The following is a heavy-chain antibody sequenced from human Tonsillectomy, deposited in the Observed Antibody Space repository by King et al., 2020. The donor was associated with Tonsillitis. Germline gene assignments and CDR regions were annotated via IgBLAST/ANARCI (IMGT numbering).Heavy chain of an antibody. J-gene: IGHJ4*02. CDR2: ISANSGGT. Sequence: QLVQSGAEVKKPGASVKVSCKASGFTFTGFYIHWVRQAPGQGLEWMGWISANSGGTKYAQKFQGRVTMTRDKSISTVFMDLSSLSSGDPAVYYCASYLGAGVAEVVPVAPFDYWGQGTLVTVSS. D-gene: IGHD2-2*01. V-gene: IGHV1-2*02. CDR1: GFTFTGFY. CDR3: ASYLGAGVAEVVPVAPFDY.